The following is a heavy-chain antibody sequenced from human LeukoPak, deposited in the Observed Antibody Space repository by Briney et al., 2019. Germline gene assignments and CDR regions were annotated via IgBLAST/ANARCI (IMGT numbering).Heavy chain of an antibody. D-gene: IGHD5-18*01. V-gene: IGHV1-2*02. CDR3: ARGGEYSYGWKNYYYMDV. Sequence: ASVKVSCKASGYTFTGYYMHWVRQAPGQGLEWMGWINPNSGGTNYAQKFQGRVTMTRDTSISTAYMELSRLRSDDTAVYYCARGGEYSYGWKNYYYMDVWGKGTTVPVSS. J-gene: IGHJ6*03. CDR1: GYTFTGYY. CDR2: INPNSGGT.